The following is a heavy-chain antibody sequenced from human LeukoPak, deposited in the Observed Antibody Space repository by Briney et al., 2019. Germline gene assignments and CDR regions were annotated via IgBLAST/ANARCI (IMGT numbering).Heavy chain of an antibody. CDR3: ARTSGDPFDF. Sequence: PEGSLRLSCAASGFPFRTYWMSWVRQAPGKGLEWVANINEDGGEKYYADSVKGRFTISKDNARNSLYVQMNNLRAEDTAVYYCARTSGDPFDFWGQGTLVAVSS. J-gene: IGHJ4*02. CDR1: GFPFRTYW. D-gene: IGHD4-17*01. V-gene: IGHV3-7*01. CDR2: INEDGGEK.